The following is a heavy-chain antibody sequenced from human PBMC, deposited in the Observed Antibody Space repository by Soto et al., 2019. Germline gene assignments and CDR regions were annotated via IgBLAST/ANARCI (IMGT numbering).Heavy chain of an antibody. CDR1: GYTFTSYA. V-gene: IGHV1-3*01. D-gene: IGHD2-8*02. J-gene: IGHJ4*02. CDR3: ARDKITGLFDY. CDR2: INAGNGNT. Sequence: ASVKVSCTASGYTFTSYAMLWVRRAPGQRLEWMGWINAGNGNTKYSQKFQGRVTITRDTSASTAYMELSSLRSEDTAVYYCARDKITGLFDYWGQGTLVTVSS.